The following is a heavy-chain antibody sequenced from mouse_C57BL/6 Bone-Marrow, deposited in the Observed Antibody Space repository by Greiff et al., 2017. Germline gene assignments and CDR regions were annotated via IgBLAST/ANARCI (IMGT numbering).Heavy chain of an antibody. Sequence: EVKLQESGAELVRPGASVKLSCTASGFNIKDDYMHWVKQRPEQGLEWIGWIDPENGDTEYASKFQGKATITADTSSNTAYLQLSSLTSEDTAVYYCTYYDSFDYWGQGTTLTVSS. CDR3: TYYDSFDY. CDR2: IDPENGDT. J-gene: IGHJ2*01. D-gene: IGHD2-4*01. CDR1: GFNIKDDY. V-gene: IGHV14-4*01.